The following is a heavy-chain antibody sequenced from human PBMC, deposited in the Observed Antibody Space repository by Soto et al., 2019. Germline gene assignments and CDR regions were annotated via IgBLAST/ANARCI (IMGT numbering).Heavy chain of an antibody. CDR2: LSGSGIST. D-gene: IGHD2-2*01. V-gene: IGHV3-23*01. CDR1: GFTFSSYA. J-gene: IGHJ5*02. Sequence: GGSLRLSCAASGFTFSSYAMSWVRQAPGKGLEWVSALSGSGISTYYADTVKGRFTISRDNSRNTLYLQMNSLRAEDTAVYYCALIKDCSRTDCFLASFDPWGQGTLVTVSS. CDR3: ALIKDCSRTDCFLASFDP.